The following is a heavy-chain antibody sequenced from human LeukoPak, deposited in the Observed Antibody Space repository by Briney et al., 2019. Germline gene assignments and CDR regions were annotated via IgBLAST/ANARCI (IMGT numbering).Heavy chain of an antibody. Sequence: GGSLRLSCAASGFTFSSYAMHWVRQAPGKGLEWVAVISYDGSNKYYADSVKGRFTISRDNSKNTLYLQMNSLRAEDTAVYYCAKVGRGQMYYFDYWGQGTLVTVSS. J-gene: IGHJ4*02. CDR3: AKVGRGQMYYFDY. CDR1: GFTFSSYA. V-gene: IGHV3-30*04. CDR2: ISYDGSNK.